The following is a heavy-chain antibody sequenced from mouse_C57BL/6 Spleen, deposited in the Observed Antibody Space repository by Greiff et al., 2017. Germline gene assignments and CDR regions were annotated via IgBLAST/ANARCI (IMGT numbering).Heavy chain of an antibody. CDR3: AKPGPYYYGSSHDMDY. V-gene: IGHV2-3*01. CDR2: IWGDGGT. J-gene: IGHJ4*01. CDR1: GFSLTSYG. Sequence: QVQLKESGPGLVAPSQSLSITCTVSGFSLTSYGVSWVRQPPGKGLEWLGVIWGDGGTNNHSALISRLSISKDNAKSQVFLKLNSQQTDDTATDYYAKPGPYYYGSSHDMDYWGQGTSVTVSS. D-gene: IGHD1-1*01.